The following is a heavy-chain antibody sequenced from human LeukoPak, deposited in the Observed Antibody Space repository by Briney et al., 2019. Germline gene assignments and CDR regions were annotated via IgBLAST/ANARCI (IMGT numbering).Heavy chain of an antibody. CDR1: GGTLNSFA. V-gene: IGHV1-69*13. CDR2: IIPIFGTA. D-gene: IGHD2-15*01. Sequence: SVKVSCKASGGTLNSFAISWVRQAPGQGLEWMGGIIPIFGTANYAHKFQGGVTLTADESTNTAYMELSSLRSEDTAVYYCASRYCSGGRCDSSYYYYYGMDVWGQGTTVTVSS. J-gene: IGHJ6*02. CDR3: ASRYCSGGRCDSSYYYYYGMDV.